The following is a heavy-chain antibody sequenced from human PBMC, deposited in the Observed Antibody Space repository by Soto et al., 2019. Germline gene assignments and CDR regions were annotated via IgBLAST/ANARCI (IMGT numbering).Heavy chain of an antibody. CDR3: AKDRAVTTRGSPFEI. V-gene: IGHV3-23*01. D-gene: IGHD4-17*01. Sequence: VQLLESGGGLVQPGGSLRLSCAASGFTFSSYAMSWVRQAPGKGLECVSAISGSGGSTYYADSVKGRFTISRDNSKNTLYLKMNSRRAEDTAVYYCAKDRAVTTRGSPFEIGGKGKMVTVSS. CDR2: ISGSGGST. CDR1: GFTFSSYA. J-gene: IGHJ3*02.